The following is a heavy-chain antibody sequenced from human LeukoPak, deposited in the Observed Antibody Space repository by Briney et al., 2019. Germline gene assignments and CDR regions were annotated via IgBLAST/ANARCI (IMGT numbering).Heavy chain of an antibody. CDR2: ISYDGSNK. V-gene: IGHV3-30*09. CDR1: GFTFSIYA. J-gene: IGHJ3*02. Sequence: GGSLRLSCAASGFTFSIYAIHWVRQAPGKGLEWVAVISYDGSNKYYADSVKGRFAISRDNSKNTLYLQMNSLRAEDRAVYYCARDCGGSCYDAFDIWGQGTMVTVPS. CDR3: ARDCGGSCYDAFDI. D-gene: IGHD2-15*01.